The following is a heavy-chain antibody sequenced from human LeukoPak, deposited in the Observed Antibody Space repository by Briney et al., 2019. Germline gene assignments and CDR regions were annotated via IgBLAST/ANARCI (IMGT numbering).Heavy chain of an antibody. Sequence: SVKVSCKASGGTFSSYAISWVRQAPGQGLEWMGGIIPIFGTANYAQKFQGRVTITADESTSTAYMELSSLRSEDTAVYYCARGLTAADSYYSGMDVWGQGTTVTVS. D-gene: IGHD2-2*01. CDR2: IIPIFGTA. CDR1: GGTFSSYA. V-gene: IGHV1-69*13. J-gene: IGHJ6*02. CDR3: ARGLTAADSYYSGMDV.